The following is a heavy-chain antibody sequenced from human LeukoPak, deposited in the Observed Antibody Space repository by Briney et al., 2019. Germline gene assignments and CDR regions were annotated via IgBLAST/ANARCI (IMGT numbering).Heavy chain of an antibody. V-gene: IGHV3-33*01. J-gene: IGHJ4*02. CDR3: ARGGDMVREFQSYLDY. CDR2: IWYDGSNK. CDR1: GFTFSSYG. Sequence: PGRSLRLSCAASGFTFSSYGMHWVRQAPGKGLEWVAVIWYDGSNKYYADSVKGRFTISRDNSKNTLYLQMNSLRAEDTAVYYCARGGDMVREFQSYLDYWGRGTRVTV. D-gene: IGHD3-10*01.